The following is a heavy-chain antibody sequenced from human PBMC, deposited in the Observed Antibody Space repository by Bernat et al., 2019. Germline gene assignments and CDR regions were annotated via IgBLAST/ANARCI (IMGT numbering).Heavy chain of an antibody. J-gene: IGHJ4*02. CDR1: GDSISSSTYY. CDR2: IHYTGIT. CDR3: ARRVIAAVDYFAS. D-gene: IGHD6-13*01. Sequence: PLQESGPELVKPSETLSLTCSVSGDSISSSTYYWGWVRQPPGKGFEGVGSIHYTGITSYSPTFKSRVSISADRSKDQFSLKLPSMSAADTAVYYCARRVIAAVDYFASWGQGLLVNVSS. V-gene: IGHV4-39*01.